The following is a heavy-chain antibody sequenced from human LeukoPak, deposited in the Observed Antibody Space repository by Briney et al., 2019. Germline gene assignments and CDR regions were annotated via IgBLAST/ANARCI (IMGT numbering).Heavy chain of an antibody. CDR3: AKQGAVRQDYYMDV. CDR1: GGSFSDYA. J-gene: IGHJ6*03. D-gene: IGHD3-16*01. Sequence: SVEVSCKASGGSFSDYAISWVRQAPGQGLEWMGRIIPIFGTANYAQKFQGRVTITADIVSSTAHMELTNLTSGDTAVYFCAKQGAVRQDYYMDVWGNGTTVTVSS. CDR2: IIPIFGTA. V-gene: IGHV1-69*06.